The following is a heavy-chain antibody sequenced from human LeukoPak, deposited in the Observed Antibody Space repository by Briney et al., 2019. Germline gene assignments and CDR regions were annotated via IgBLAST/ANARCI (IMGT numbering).Heavy chain of an antibody. J-gene: IGHJ4*02. CDR3: ARAGYSSGWYLSDY. CDR1: GGTFSSYA. D-gene: IGHD6-19*01. V-gene: IGHV1-69*05. Sequence: GASVKVSCKASGGTFSSYAISWVRQAPGQGLEWMGGIIPIFGTANYAQKFQGRVTMTTDTSTSTAYMELRSLRSDDTAVYYRARAGYSSGWYLSDYWGQGTLVTVSS. CDR2: IIPIFGTA.